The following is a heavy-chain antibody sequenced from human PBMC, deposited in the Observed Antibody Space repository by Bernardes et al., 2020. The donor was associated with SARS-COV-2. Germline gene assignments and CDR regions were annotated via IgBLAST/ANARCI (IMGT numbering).Heavy chain of an antibody. V-gene: IGHV1-2*02. Sequence: ASVKVSCRASGYIFTDYHIHWVRQAPGQGLEWMGWINPFSGDTDLAPKFQGRVTLTRDTSISTDYMQLSRLRYDDTAVYYCARDLYERAFDYWGQGNPGHRLL. CDR1: GYIFTDYH. D-gene: IGHD3-22*01. J-gene: IGHJ4*02. CDR2: INPFSGDT. CDR3: ARDLYERAFDY.